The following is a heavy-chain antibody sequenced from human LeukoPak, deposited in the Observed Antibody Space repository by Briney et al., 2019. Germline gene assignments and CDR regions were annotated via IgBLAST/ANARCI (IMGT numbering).Heavy chain of an antibody. Sequence: ASVKVSCKASGYTFTSYGISWVRQAPGQGLEWMGWISAYNGNTNYAQKLQGGVTMTTDTSTSTAFMELRSLRSDDTAVYYCARDGERGDSSGYYSGYWGQGTLVTVSS. D-gene: IGHD3-22*01. CDR3: ARDGERGDSSGYYSGY. J-gene: IGHJ4*02. CDR2: ISAYNGNT. V-gene: IGHV1-18*01. CDR1: GYTFTSYG.